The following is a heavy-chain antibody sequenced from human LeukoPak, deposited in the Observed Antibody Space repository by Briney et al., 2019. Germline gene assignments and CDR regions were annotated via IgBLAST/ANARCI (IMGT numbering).Heavy chain of an antibody. J-gene: IGHJ4*02. CDR3: AKGGGSAWYYFDY. CDR1: GFTFSSYA. CDR2: ISGSGGST. V-gene: IGHV3-23*01. Sequence: SGGSLRLSCAASGFTFSSYAMSWVRQAPGKGLEWVSAISGSGGSTHYADSVKGRFTISRDNSKNTLSLQMSSLSAEDTAVYYCAKGGGSAWYYFDYWGQGTLVTVSS. D-gene: IGHD6-19*01.